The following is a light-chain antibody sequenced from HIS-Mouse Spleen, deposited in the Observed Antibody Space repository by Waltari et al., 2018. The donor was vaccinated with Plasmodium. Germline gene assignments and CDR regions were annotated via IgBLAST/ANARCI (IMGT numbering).Light chain of an antibody. V-gene: IGLV9-49*01. CDR2: VGTGGIVG. CDR3: GADHGSGSNFVV. Sequence: QHVLTQPPSASASLGASVTLTCTLSSGYSNYKVDWYQQRPGKGRRFVMRVGTGGIVGSKGDGIPDRFSVLGSGLNRYLTIKNIQEEDESDYHCGADHGSGSNFVVFGGGTKLTVL. J-gene: IGLJ2*01. CDR1: SGYSNYK.